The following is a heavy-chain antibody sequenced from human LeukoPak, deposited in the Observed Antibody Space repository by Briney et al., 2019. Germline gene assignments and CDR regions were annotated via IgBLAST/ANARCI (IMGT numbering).Heavy chain of an antibody. CDR3: ARVPYDSSGYYQYYFDY. CDR2: ISAYNGNT. CDR1: GYTFTNYG. Sequence: ASVKVSCKASGYTFTNYGISWVRQAPGQGLEWMAWISAYNGNTNYAQKLQGRVTMTTDTSTSTVYMDLRSLRSDDAAVYYCARVPYDSSGYYQYYFDYWGQGTLVTVSS. J-gene: IGHJ4*02. D-gene: IGHD3-22*01. V-gene: IGHV1-18*01.